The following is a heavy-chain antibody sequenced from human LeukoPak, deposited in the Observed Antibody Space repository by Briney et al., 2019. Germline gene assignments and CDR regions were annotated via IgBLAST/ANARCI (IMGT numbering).Heavy chain of an antibody. D-gene: IGHD5-24*01. Sequence: GGSLRLSCAASGFTFSSYGMHWVRQAPGKGLEWVAFIRYDGSNKYYADSLKGRFTISRENSNTTLYLQMTSLRDEDTAVYYCATDPVRRDGSYYFDYCGQGNLVTVSS. J-gene: IGHJ4*02. CDR1: GFTFSSYG. V-gene: IGHV3-30*02. CDR3: ATDPVRRDGSYYFDY. CDR2: IRYDGSNK.